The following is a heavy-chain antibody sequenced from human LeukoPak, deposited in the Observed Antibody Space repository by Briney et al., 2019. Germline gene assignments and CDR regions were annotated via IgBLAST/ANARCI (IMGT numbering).Heavy chain of an antibody. V-gene: IGHV3-30*02. D-gene: IGHD3-10*01. CDR1: GFTFSTYG. Sequence: GGSLGLSCAASGFTFSTYGMHWVRQAPGKGLEWVAFIRSDGSDKYHADSVKGRFTISRDNSKNTLYLRMNSLRTEDTAVYYCANEWLHVSGSYKANNWGQGTLVTVSS. CDR3: ANEWLHVSGSYKANN. J-gene: IGHJ4*02. CDR2: IRSDGSDK.